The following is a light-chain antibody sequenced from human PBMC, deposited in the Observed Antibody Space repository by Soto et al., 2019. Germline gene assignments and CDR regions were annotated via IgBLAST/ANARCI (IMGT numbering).Light chain of an antibody. Sequence: DIQMTQSPSSVSASVGDRVTITCRTSPGISSWLAWYQQKPGKAPRLLIYAASSLQSGVPSRFSGSGSGTDFTLTISSLQTEDFATYYCQPANSFPLTFGEGTKVEIK. V-gene: IGKV1-12*01. J-gene: IGKJ4*01. CDR3: QPANSFPLT. CDR2: AAS. CDR1: PGISSW.